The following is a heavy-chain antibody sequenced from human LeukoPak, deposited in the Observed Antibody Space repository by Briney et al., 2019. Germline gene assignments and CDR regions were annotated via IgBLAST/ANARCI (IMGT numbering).Heavy chain of an antibody. V-gene: IGHV3-7*01. CDR1: GFTFSSYG. D-gene: IGHD6-19*01. CDR2: INQDGSEK. Sequence: GGSLRLSCAASGFTFSSYGMHWVRQAPGEGLEWLANINQDGSEKYYVDSVKGRFTISRDNAKNSLYLQMNSLRVEDTAVYYCARRLYSSGWTDYWGQGTLVTVSS. CDR3: ARRLYSSGWTDY. J-gene: IGHJ4*02.